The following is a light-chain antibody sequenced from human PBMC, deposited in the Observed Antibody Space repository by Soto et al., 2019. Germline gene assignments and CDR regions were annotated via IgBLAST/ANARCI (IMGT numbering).Light chain of an antibody. CDR2: DAS. Sequence: DIQMTQSPSTLSASVGDRVTITCRASQSISSWLAWYQQKPGKAPKLLIYDASSLESGVPSRISGSGSGTEFTLTISSLQPDDFATYYCQHHGTFGQGTKVEIK. CDR1: QSISSW. V-gene: IGKV1-5*01. J-gene: IGKJ1*01. CDR3: QHHGT.